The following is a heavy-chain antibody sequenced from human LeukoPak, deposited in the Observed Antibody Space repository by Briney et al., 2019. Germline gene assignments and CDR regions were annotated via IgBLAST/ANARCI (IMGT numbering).Heavy chain of an antibody. J-gene: IGHJ4*02. D-gene: IGHD2/OR15-2a*01. CDR1: GFAFYNYA. CDR2: ITGSSGLT. V-gene: IGHV3-23*01. CDR3: ASNRY. Sequence: GGSVRLSSAASGFAFYNYAMGWVRQVPGKRLEWVAGITGSSGLTFYSDSVKGRFTISRDNSKNTLYLQMNSLRAEDTAVYYCASNRYWGQGTLVTVSS.